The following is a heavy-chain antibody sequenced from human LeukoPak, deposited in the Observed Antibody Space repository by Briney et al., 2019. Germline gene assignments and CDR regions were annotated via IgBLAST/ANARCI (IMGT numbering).Heavy chain of an antibody. V-gene: IGHV3-30*02. Sequence: PGGSLRLSCAASGFTFSSYEMNWVRQAPGKGLEWVAFIRYDGSKYYADSVKGRFTISRDNSKNTLYLQMNSLRAEDTAVYYCAKDHAKEAFDIWGQGTMVTVSS. CDR1: GFTFSSYE. J-gene: IGHJ3*02. CDR3: AKDHAKEAFDI. CDR2: IRYDGSK.